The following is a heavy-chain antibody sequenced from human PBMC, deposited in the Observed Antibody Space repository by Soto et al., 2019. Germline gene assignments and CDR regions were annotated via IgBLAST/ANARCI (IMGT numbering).Heavy chain of an antibody. Sequence: SETLSLTCTVSGGSISSYYWSWIRQPPGKGLEWIGYIYYSGSTNYNPSLKSRVTISVDTSKNQFSLKLSSVTAADTAVYYCARRNYGSGSYPRYYYYYMDVWGKGTTVTV. CDR3: ARRNYGSGSYPRYYYYYMDV. CDR2: IYYSGST. J-gene: IGHJ6*03. V-gene: IGHV4-59*08. CDR1: GGSISSYY. D-gene: IGHD3-10*01.